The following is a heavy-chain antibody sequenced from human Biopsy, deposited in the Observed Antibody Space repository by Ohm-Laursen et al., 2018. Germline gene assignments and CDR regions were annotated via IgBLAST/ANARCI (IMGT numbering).Heavy chain of an antibody. Sequence: SLRLSCSASGFIFNYGMHWVRQAPGKGLGWVAVIWYDGSNGNYADSVKGRFTISRDNSKNTLYLQMNSLRAEDTAVYYCARRAVAGTYNWYFDLWGRGTLVTVSS. CDR3: ARRAVAGTYNWYFDL. CDR1: GFIFNYG. J-gene: IGHJ2*01. V-gene: IGHV3-33*01. D-gene: IGHD6-19*01. CDR2: IWYDGSNG.